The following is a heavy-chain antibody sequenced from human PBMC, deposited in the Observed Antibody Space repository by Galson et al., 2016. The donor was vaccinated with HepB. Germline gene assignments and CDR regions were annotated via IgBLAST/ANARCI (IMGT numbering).Heavy chain of an antibody. Sequence: FPRLSCAGSGFSFSTYAMSWVRQAPGKGLEWVSGIRGSGGGIDYADSVTGRFTISRDNSKNTLYLQMSSLRAEDTAVYYCARDYSRSGPMYSYYYMDVWGKGTTVTVSS. V-gene: IGHV3-23*01. CDR1: GFSFSTYA. J-gene: IGHJ6*03. CDR3: ARDYSRSGPMYSYYYMDV. D-gene: IGHD6-13*01. CDR2: IRGSGGGI.